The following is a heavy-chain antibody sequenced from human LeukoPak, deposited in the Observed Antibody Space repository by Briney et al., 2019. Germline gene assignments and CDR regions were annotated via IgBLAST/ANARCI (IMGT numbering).Heavy chain of an antibody. CDR1: GFTFSGYN. V-gene: IGHV3-21*06. J-gene: IGHJ4*02. CDR2: MSTSSTYI. Sequence: PGGSLRLSCAASGFTFSGYNMNWVRQAPGKGLEWVSSMSTSSTYIYYADSMKGRFTISRDDARSLLYLQMDSLRAEDTAVYYCVRDFAFGFCNTTTCRYPFDSGGQGPLVTVSS. D-gene: IGHD3-16*01. CDR3: VRDFAFGFCNTTTCRYPFDS.